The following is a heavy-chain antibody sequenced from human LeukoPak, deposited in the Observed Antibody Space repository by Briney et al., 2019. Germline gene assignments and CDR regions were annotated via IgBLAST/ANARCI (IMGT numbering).Heavy chain of an antibody. Sequence: PSETLSLTCAVYGGPLRGYYWIWIRQPPGKGRECIGEINHSGSTNHNPPLKSRVTISVDPSKNQFPLTLRSFTAGDPAVHYCGRGRYSGNWFEPWGERALVTVSS. D-gene: IGHD3-10*01. CDR1: GGPLRGYY. CDR2: INHSGST. V-gene: IGHV4-34*01. CDR3: GRGRYSGNWFEP. J-gene: IGHJ5*02.